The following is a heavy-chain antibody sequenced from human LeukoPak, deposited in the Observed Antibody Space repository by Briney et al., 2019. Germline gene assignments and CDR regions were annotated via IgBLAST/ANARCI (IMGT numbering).Heavy chain of an antibody. CDR3: VREYCSSTSCYYYFDY. CDR1: GGSISSYY. CDR2: IYTSGST. J-gene: IGHJ4*02. D-gene: IGHD2-2*01. V-gene: IGHV4-4*07. Sequence: SETLSLTCTVSGGSISSYYWSWIRQPAGKGLEWIGRIYTSGSTNYNPSLKSRVTMSVDTSKNQFSLKLSSVAAADTAVYYCVREYCSSTSCYYYFDYWGQGTLVTVSS.